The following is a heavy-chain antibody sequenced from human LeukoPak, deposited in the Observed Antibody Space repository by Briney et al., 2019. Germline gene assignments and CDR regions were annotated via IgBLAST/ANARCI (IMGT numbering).Heavy chain of an antibody. V-gene: IGHV3-30*18. Sequence: PGGSLRLSCAASRFTFNSFGMHWVRQAPGKGLEWVAVISYDGSNKYYADSVKGRFTISRDNSKNTLYLQMNSLRTEDTAAYYCAKEREYTAEYYFDYWGQGTLVTVSS. CDR1: RFTFNSFG. D-gene: IGHD2-21*02. CDR3: AKEREYTAEYYFDY. CDR2: ISYDGSNK. J-gene: IGHJ4*02.